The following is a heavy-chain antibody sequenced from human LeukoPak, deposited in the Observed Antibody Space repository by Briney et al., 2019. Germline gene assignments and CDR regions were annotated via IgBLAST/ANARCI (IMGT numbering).Heavy chain of an antibody. CDR3: ARAPTVTAESAFEY. CDR1: GFTFSNYA. J-gene: IGHJ4*02. CDR2: INGNGGSA. V-gene: IGHV3-64*01. D-gene: IGHD4-17*01. Sequence: GGSLRLTCVASGFTFSNYAMHWVRQTPGKGLEYVSGINGNGGSALYANSVKGRFTISRDNSRHTLYLQMGSLRTEDMGVYYCARAPTVTAESAFEYWGQGTLVTVSS.